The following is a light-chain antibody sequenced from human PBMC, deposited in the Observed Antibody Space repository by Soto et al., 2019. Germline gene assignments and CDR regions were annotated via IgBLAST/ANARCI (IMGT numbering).Light chain of an antibody. CDR1: SSDVGGYTY. Sequence: QSVLTQPASVSGSPGQSITISCTGTSSDVGGYTYVSWYQQHPGRAPKLMIYEVSNRPSGVSNRFSGSKSGNTASLTISGLQAEDEADYHCCSFAGVSTFGVFGGGTKLTVL. V-gene: IGLV2-23*02. J-gene: IGLJ3*02. CDR2: EVS. CDR3: CSFAGVSTFGV.